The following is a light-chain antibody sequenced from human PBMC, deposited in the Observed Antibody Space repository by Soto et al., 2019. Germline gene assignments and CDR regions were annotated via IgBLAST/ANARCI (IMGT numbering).Light chain of an antibody. CDR2: GAS. J-gene: IGKJ2*01. V-gene: IGKV3-15*01. CDR1: QSVSSN. CDR3: QQYNNWPPRT. Sequence: EIVMTQSPATLSVSPGERATLSCRASQSVSSNLAWYQQKPGQAPRLLIYGASTRATGIPARFSGSWSGTEFTLTISSLQSEDFAVYYCQQYNNWPPRTFGQGTKLEIK.